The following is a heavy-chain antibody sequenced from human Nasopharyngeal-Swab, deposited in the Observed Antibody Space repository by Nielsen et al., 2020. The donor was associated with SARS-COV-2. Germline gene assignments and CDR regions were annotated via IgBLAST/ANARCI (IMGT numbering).Heavy chain of an antibody. CDR1: GYTFTSND. CDR3: ATERSGVVPGPLGFGPWFLYYYMDV. J-gene: IGHJ6*03. V-gene: IGHV1-18*04. CDR2: ISPSNGNT. D-gene: IGHD2-2*01. Sequence: ASVKVSCKASGYTFTSNDITWVRQAPGQGLEWMGRISPSNGNTKYAQRFQGRVTMTTDTSTRTAYMELRSLTSDDTAVYYCATERSGVVPGPLGFGPWFLYYYMDVWGKGTTVTVSS.